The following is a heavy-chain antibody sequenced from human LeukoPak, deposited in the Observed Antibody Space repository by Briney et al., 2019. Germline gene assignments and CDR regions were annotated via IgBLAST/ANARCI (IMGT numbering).Heavy chain of an antibody. CDR1: GFSFSAYW. CDR3: ARFGYVAAVDV. CDR2: INPAGSET. V-gene: IGHV3-7*01. J-gene: IGHJ4*02. D-gene: IGHD2-15*01. Sequence: GGSLRLSCAASGFSFSAYWMTWVRQAPGTGLEWVANINPAGSETYYVDPVKGRFSISRDNAKNLDYLQMNSLRAEDTAVYHCARFGYVAAVDVWGQGTPVTVSS.